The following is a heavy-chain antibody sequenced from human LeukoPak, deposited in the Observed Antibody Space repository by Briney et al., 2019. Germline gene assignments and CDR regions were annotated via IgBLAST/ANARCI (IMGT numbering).Heavy chain of an antibody. V-gene: IGHV3-7*01. CDR2: IKQDGSEK. CDR3: ARDQSSSPYYYYYYMDV. J-gene: IGHJ6*03. Sequence: QPGGSVRLSCAASGFTFSSYWMSWVRQAPGKGLEWVANIKQDGSEKYYVDSVKGRFTISRGNAKNSLYLQMNSLRAEDTAAYYCARDQSSSPYYYYYYMDVWGKGTTVTVSS. D-gene: IGHD6-6*01. CDR1: GFTFSSYW.